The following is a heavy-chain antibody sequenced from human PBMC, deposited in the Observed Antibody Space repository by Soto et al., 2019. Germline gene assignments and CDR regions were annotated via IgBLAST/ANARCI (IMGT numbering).Heavy chain of an antibody. V-gene: IGHV4-31*03. D-gene: IGHD3-10*01. CDR2: IYYRGSI. CDR3: ARVACEVGELPFFDY. CDR1: GDSISSDYY. J-gene: IGHJ4*02. Sequence: QVQLQESGPGLVKPSQTLSLTCTVSGDSISSDYYWSWIRQYPGKGLEWIGYIYYRGSIYYNPSRKSRATISVDTSNNQFSLKLNSVTAADTAVYYCARVACEVGELPFFDYWGQGTLVTVSS.